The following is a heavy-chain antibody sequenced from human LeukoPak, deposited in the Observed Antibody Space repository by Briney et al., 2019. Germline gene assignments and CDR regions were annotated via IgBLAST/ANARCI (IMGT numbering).Heavy chain of an antibody. J-gene: IGHJ4*02. CDR3: ARDGDKAMINFDY. V-gene: IGHV4-61*02. CDR2: IYTSGST. Sequence: SETLSLTCTVSGGSISSSNYYWNWIRQPAGKGLDGIVRIYTSGSTKYNPSLKSRVTISVDTSKKQFSLKLSSVTAADTAVYYCARDGDKAMINFDYWGQGTLVTVSS. D-gene: IGHD5-18*01. CDR1: GGSISSSNYY.